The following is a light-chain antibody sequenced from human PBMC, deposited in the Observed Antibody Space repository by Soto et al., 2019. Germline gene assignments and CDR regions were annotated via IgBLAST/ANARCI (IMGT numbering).Light chain of an antibody. J-gene: IGLJ3*02. CDR3: ATWDDSLNAWV. Sequence: QSVLTQPPSASGTPGQRVTISCSGRNSNIGSYTVNWYLQLPGTAPKLLIYSDNQRPSGVPDRFSGSKSGTSASLAISGLQSEDEAYYYCATWDDSLNAWVFGGGTKLTVL. V-gene: IGLV1-44*01. CDR2: SDN. CDR1: NSNIGSYT.